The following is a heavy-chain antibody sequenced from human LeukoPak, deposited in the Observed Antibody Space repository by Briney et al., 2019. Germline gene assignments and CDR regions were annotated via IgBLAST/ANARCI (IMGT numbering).Heavy chain of an antibody. J-gene: IGHJ5*02. D-gene: IGHD3-10*01. CDR3: ARNLLLWFGESSSDCFDP. Sequence: GASVKVSCKASGYTFTSFDINWVRQATGQGPEWVGWMKPNSGNTGYAQKFQGRVTMTRNTSISTAYMELSSLRSEDTAVYYCARNLLLWFGESSSDCFDPWGQGTLVTVSS. CDR2: MKPNSGNT. CDR1: GYTFTSFD. V-gene: IGHV1-8*01.